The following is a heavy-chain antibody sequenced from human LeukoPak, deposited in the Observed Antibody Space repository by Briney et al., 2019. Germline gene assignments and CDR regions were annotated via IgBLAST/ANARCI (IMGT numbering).Heavy chain of an antibody. Sequence: GGSLGLSCAASGFTFSSYGMHWVRQAPGKGLEWVAVISYDGSNKYYADSVKGRFTISRDNSKNTLYLQMNSLRAEDTAVYYCAKNRRSWDGDYQIDYWGQGTLVTVSS. D-gene: IGHD4-17*01. V-gene: IGHV3-30*18. CDR3: AKNRRSWDGDYQIDY. CDR1: GFTFSSYG. CDR2: ISYDGSNK. J-gene: IGHJ4*02.